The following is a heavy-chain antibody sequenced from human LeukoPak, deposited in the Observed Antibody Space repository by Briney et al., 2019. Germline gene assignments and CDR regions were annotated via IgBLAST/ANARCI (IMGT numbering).Heavy chain of an antibody. CDR2: ISTTGSTI. J-gene: IGHJ4*02. D-gene: IGHD4-17*01. Sequence: PGGSLRLSCVVSGFTFSGYEMNWLRQAPGKGLEWLSYISTTGSTIYYADSAKGRFTISRDNSKNSLCLQMNSLRAEDTAIYYCARDDDYADSLPDYWGQGTLVTVSS. V-gene: IGHV3-48*03. CDR3: ARDDDYADSLPDY. CDR1: GFTFSGYE.